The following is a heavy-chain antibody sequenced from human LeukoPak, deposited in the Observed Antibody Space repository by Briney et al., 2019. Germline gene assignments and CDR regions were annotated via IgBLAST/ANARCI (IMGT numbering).Heavy chain of an antibody. CDR2: ISSFSGTI. CDR3: ARGSSGSYYNEDYYYYMDV. D-gene: IGHD3-10*01. Sequence: GGSLRLSCAASGLTFSFYSMNWVRQAPGKGLEWVSYISSFSGTINYAESVKGRFTISRDNAKNSLYLQMNSLRAEDTALYYCARGSSGSYYNEDYYYYMDVWGKGTTVTVSS. J-gene: IGHJ6*03. CDR1: GLTFSFYS. V-gene: IGHV3-48*04.